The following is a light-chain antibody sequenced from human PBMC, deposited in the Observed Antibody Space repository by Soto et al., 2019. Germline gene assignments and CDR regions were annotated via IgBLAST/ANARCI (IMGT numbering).Light chain of an antibody. CDR1: TGAVTTAYY. V-gene: IGLV7-43*01. CDR3: LVYYRTLVV. Sequence: QAVVTQEPSLTVSPGGTVTLTCSSNTGAVTTAYYPNWFQQKPGQAPRALIYSTSKRHSWTPARFSGSLLGAKAALTLSDVQPEDAAEYVCLVYYRTLVVFGGGTKLTVL. J-gene: IGLJ2*01. CDR2: STS.